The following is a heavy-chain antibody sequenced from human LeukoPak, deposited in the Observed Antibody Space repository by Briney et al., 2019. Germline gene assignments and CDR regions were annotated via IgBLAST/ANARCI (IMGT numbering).Heavy chain of an antibody. CDR2: ITGGGGST. D-gene: IGHD6-6*01. J-gene: IGHJ4*02. CDR3: AKRGVDSGSSRGFDS. Sequence: PGGSLRLSCAASGFTFSNYAMYWVRQAPGKGLEWVSSITGGGGSTYYTDSVEGRFTVSRDNSKSTLYLQMNRLRAEDTALYYYAKRGVDSGSSRGFDSWGQGTLVSVSS. V-gene: IGHV3-23*01. CDR1: GFTFSNYA.